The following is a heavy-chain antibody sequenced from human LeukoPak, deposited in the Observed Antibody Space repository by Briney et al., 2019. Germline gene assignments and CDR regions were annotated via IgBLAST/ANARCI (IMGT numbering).Heavy chain of an antibody. V-gene: IGHV4-4*02. CDR3: ARDPHTSNQPDY. CDR1: GASISDTHW. Sequence: SETLSLTCAVSGASISDTHWWSWVRQPPGKGLEWIGEIYKSGSPNYNPSLRSRVAISEDKFKNQFSLKLTPVTAADTAVYYCARDPHTSNQPDYWGQGTLVTVSS. J-gene: IGHJ4*02. CDR2: IYKSGSP. D-gene: IGHD2-2*01.